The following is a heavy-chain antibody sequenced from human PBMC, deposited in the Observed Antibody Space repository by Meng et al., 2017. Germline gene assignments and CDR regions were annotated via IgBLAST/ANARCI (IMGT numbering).Heavy chain of an antibody. Sequence: QGQLGESGGGVVQPGRSLRLSCAAAGFTFSSYAMHWVRQAPGKGLEWVAVISYDGSNKYYADSVKGRFTISRDNSKNTLYLQMNSLRAEDTAVYYCASSSMAVAGIPRIALFYWGQGTLVTVSS. J-gene: IGHJ4*02. V-gene: IGHV3-30*01. CDR1: GFTFSSYA. CDR3: ASSSMAVAGIPRIALFY. CDR2: ISYDGSNK. D-gene: IGHD6-19*01.